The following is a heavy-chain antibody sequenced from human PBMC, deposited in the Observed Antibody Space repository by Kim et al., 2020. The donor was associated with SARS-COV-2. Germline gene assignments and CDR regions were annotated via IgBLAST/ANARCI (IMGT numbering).Heavy chain of an antibody. D-gene: IGHD2-15*01. CDR1: GFTFSTYW. CDR3: VRAGWGYCSGGRCNSGGYFDN. V-gene: IGHV3-74*01. CDR2: INGDGSST. J-gene: IGHJ4*02. Sequence: GGSLRLSCAASGFTFSTYWMHWVRQAPGKGLVWVSRINGDGSSTVYADSVKRRFTISRDNAKNTVYLQMNSLRAEDTAVYYCVRAGWGYCSGGRCNSGGYFDNWGQGTLVTVSS.